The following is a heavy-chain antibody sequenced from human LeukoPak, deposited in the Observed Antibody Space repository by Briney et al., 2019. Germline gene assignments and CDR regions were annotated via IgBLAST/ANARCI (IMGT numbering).Heavy chain of an antibody. J-gene: IGHJ6*03. CDR2: ISAYNGNT. V-gene: IGHV1-18*01. D-gene: IGHD6-6*01. CDR1: GYTFTSYG. CDR3: AREEQLVRRNPLDYYYYYMDV. Sequence: ASVKVSCKASGYTFTSYGISWVRQAPGQGLEWMGWISAYNGNTNYAQKLQGRVTMTTDTSTSTAYMELRSLRSDDTAVYYCAREEQLVRRNPLDYYYYYMDVWGKGTTVTVSS.